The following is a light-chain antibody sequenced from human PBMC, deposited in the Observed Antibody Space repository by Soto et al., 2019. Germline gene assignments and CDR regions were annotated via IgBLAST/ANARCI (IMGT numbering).Light chain of an antibody. CDR3: ATWDGSLPGEV. CDR2: DNN. Sequence: QSVLMQSPSVSAAPGQKVTISCSGSSSNIGNNYVSWYQQLPGTAPKLLIYDNNKRPSGIPDRLSGSKSGTSGTLDITGLQTGDEADYYCATWDGSLPGEVFGGGTKLTVL. V-gene: IGLV1-51*01. CDR1: SSNIGNNY. J-gene: IGLJ2*01.